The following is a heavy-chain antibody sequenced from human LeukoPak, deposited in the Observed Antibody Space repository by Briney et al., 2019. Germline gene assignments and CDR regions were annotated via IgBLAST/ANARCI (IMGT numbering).Heavy chain of an antibody. CDR3: ARRVVSEFSIDKGNWLDP. V-gene: IGHV4-4*09. Sequence: SETLSLTCTVSGGSISNYYWNWIRQSPGKGLEWIGYILSSGSTHHNPSLTSRISLSVDTSKNQFSLRLSSVTAADTAVYYCARRVVSEFSIDKGNWLDPWGQGTLVTVSS. CDR2: ILSSGST. CDR1: GGSISNYY. J-gene: IGHJ5*02. D-gene: IGHD3-3*02.